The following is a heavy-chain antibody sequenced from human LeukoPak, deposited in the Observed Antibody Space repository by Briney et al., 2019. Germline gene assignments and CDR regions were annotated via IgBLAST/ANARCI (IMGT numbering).Heavy chain of an antibody. CDR1: GCTFTSYA. CDR3: AREILGEYYFDY. Sequence: GASVKVSCKTSGCTFTSYAFSWVRQAPGQGLEWMGWISAYNGNTNYAQKLQGRVTMTTDTSTSTAYMELRSLRSDDTAVYYCAREILGEYYFDYWGQGTLVTVSS. J-gene: IGHJ4*02. V-gene: IGHV1-18*01. CDR2: ISAYNGNT.